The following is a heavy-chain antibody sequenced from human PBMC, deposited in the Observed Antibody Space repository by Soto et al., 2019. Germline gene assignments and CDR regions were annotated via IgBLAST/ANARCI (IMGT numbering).Heavy chain of an antibody. Sequence: SETLSLTCTVSGGSISSYYWSWIRQPPGKGLEWNGYIYYSGSTNYNTSLKSRVTISVDTSKNHFSLKLRSVTAADTAVYYCARVWGGAFDFWGQGTMVTVSS. D-gene: IGHD3-10*01. CDR2: IYYSGST. CDR1: GGSISSYY. CDR3: ARVWGGAFDF. J-gene: IGHJ3*01. V-gene: IGHV4-59*01.